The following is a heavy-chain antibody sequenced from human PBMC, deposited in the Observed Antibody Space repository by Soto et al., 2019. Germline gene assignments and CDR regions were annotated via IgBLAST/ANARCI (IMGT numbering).Heavy chain of an antibody. CDR1: VGTFSSSA. CDR3: AREKGMATILLGMDV. D-gene: IGHD5-12*01. V-gene: IGHV1-69*12. CDR2: IIPIFGTA. Sequence: QVQLVQSGAEVKKPGSSVKVSCKASVGTFSSSAISWVRQAPGQGLEWMGGIIPIFGTANYAQKFQGRVTITADESTSTAYMELSSLRSEETAVYYCAREKGMATILLGMDVWGQGTTVTVSS. J-gene: IGHJ6*02.